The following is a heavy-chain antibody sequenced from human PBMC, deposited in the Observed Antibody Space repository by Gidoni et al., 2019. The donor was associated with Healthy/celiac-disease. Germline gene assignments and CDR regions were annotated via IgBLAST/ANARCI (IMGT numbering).Heavy chain of an antibody. J-gene: IGHJ3*02. CDR3: ARDHLNSSGWPPDAFDI. CDR2: IYSGGST. CDR1: GFTVSSNY. Sequence: EVQLVESGGGLVQPGGSLRLSCEASGFTVSSNYMSWVRQAPGKGLEWFSVIYSGGSTYYADSVKGRFTISRDNSKNTLYLQMNSLRAEDTAVYYCARDHLNSSGWPPDAFDIWGQGTMVTVSS. D-gene: IGHD6-19*01. V-gene: IGHV3-66*01.